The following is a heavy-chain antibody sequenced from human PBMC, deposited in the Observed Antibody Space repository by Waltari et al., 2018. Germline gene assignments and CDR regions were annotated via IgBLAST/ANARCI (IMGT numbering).Heavy chain of an antibody. V-gene: IGHV4-59*08. J-gene: IGHJ6*03. CDR2: IYYSGST. D-gene: IGHD1-26*01. Sequence: QVQLQESGPGLVKPSETLSLTCTVSGGSISSYYWSWIRQPPGKGLEWIGYIYYSGSTNYNPPLKSRVTISVDTSKNQFSLKLSSVTAADTAVYYCARQGWELLDYYYYYMDVWGKGTTVTISS. CDR3: ARQGWELLDYYYYYMDV. CDR1: GGSISSYY.